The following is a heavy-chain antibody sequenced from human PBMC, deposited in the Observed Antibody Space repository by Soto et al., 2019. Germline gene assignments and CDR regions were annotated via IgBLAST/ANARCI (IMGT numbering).Heavy chain of an antibody. V-gene: IGHV1-3*01. Sequence: QVQLVQSGAEVKKPGASVKVSCKASGYTFTSYAMHWVRQAPGQRLEWMGWINAGNGNTKYSQKFQGRVTITRDTSASTAYMERSSLRSEDTAMYYCARSTGIAVWGDYWGQGTLVTVSS. CDR1: GYTFTSYA. D-gene: IGHD6-19*01. J-gene: IGHJ4*02. CDR2: INAGNGNT. CDR3: ARSTGIAVWGDY.